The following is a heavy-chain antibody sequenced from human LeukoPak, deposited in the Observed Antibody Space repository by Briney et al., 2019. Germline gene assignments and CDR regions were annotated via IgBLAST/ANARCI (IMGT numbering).Heavy chain of an antibody. V-gene: IGHV4-38-2*02. CDR2: IYHSGST. D-gene: IGHD3-10*01. CDR1: GYSISSGYY. CDR3: ARDLNYGSGSYYKLGRNWFDP. Sequence: SETLSLTCTVSGYSISSGYYWGWIRQPPGKGLEWIGSIYHSGSTYYNPSLKSRVTISVDTSKNQFSLKLSSVTAADTAVYYCARDLNYGSGSYYKLGRNWFDPWGQGTLVTVSS. J-gene: IGHJ5*02.